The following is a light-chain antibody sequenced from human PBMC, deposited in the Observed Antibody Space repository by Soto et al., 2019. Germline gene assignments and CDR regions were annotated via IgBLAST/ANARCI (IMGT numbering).Light chain of an antibody. CDR1: SSDIGGYNY. Sequence: QSALTQPASVSGSPGQSFTISCTGTSSDIGGYNYVSWYQQHPGKAPKLMIYEVSNRPSGVSNRFSGSKSGNTASLTISGLQAEDEADYYCSSYTSSSTGGYVFGTGTKLTVL. J-gene: IGLJ1*01. CDR3: SSYTSSSTGGYV. V-gene: IGLV2-14*01. CDR2: EVS.